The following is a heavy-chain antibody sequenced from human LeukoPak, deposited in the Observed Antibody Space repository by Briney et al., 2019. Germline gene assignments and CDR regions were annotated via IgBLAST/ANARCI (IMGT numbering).Heavy chain of an antibody. Sequence: SETLSLTCTVSGGSISSSSYFWGWIRQPPGKGLEWIGNIHNSGGTHHNPSLKSRVTISVDTSKNQISLKLSSVTAADTAVYYCATLDHSSSYYYDSSAFYRWGQGTLVTVPS. CDR3: ATLDHSSSYYYDSSAFYR. CDR2: IHNSGGT. V-gene: IGHV4-39*01. CDR1: GGSISSSSYF. J-gene: IGHJ4*02. D-gene: IGHD3-22*01.